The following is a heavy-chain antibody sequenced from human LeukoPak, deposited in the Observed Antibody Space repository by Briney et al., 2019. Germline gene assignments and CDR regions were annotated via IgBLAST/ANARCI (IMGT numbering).Heavy chain of an antibody. D-gene: IGHD4-11*01. V-gene: IGHV3-33*06. Sequence: GKSLRPSCAASGFTFTSYGMHWVRQAPGKGLEWVAVIWADGTNKYYADSVKGRFAISRDDSNNMVYLQMNSLRVEDTAVYYCAKDIERGFDYTNSLDYWGQGTLVTVSS. CDR1: GFTFTSYG. CDR2: IWADGTNK. J-gene: IGHJ4*02. CDR3: AKDIERGFDYTNSLDY.